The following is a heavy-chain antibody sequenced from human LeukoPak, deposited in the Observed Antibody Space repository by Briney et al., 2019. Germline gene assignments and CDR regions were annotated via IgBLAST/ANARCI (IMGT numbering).Heavy chain of an antibody. CDR2: INGSGGST. CDR1: GFTFSSYA. D-gene: IGHD5-12*01. Sequence: PGGSLRLSCAVSGFTFSSYAMSWVRQAPGKGLEWFSAINGSGGSTYYADSVKGRFTISRDNSKNTLYLQMNSLRAEDTAVYYCAKERLYSGYGGDYWGQGTLVTVSS. V-gene: IGHV3-23*01. CDR3: AKERLYSGYGGDY. J-gene: IGHJ4*02.